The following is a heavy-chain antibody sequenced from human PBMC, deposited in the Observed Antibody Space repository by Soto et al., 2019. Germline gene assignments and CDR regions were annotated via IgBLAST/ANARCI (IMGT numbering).Heavy chain of an antibody. CDR1: GGSVSSGSYY. Sequence: PSETLSLTCTVSGGSVSSGSYYWSWIRQPPGKGLEWIGYIYYSGSTNYNPFLKSRVTISVDTSKNQFSLKLSSVTAADTAVYYCARGSSRRPAASYFDYWGQGTLVTVPQ. CDR3: ARGSSRRPAASYFDY. D-gene: IGHD2-2*01. V-gene: IGHV4-61*01. J-gene: IGHJ4*02. CDR2: IYYSGST.